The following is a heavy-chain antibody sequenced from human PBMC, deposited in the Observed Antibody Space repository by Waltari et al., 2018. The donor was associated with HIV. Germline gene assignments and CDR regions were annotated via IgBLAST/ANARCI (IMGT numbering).Heavy chain of an antibody. D-gene: IGHD2-15*01. V-gene: IGHV3-23*01. CDR3: AKKGHLSGGNWKRDYFDY. J-gene: IGHJ4*02. CDR2: MSPTGDRT. CDR1: GFTFSDYS. Sequence: EVQLLESGGGLVQPGGSLRLSCAASGFTFSDYSMSWVRQAPGKGWGVCSAMSPTGDRTSDADPVKGRFTISRDNSKNTVYLQMNSLRAEDTAIYYCAKKGHLSGGNWKRDYFDYWGQGTLVTVSS.